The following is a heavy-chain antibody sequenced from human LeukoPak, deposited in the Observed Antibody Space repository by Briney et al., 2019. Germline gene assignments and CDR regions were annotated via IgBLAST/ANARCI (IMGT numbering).Heavy chain of an antibody. J-gene: IGHJ5*02. D-gene: IGHD5-12*01. CDR3: ARGLATIFDP. CDR2: INHSGST. CDR1: GGSFSGYY. V-gene: IGHV4-34*01. Sequence: KPSETLSLTCAVYGGSFSGYYWSWIRQPPGKGLEWIGEINHSGSTNYNPSLKSRVTISVDTSKNQFSLKLSSVTAADTAVYYCARGLATIFDPWGQGTLVTVSS.